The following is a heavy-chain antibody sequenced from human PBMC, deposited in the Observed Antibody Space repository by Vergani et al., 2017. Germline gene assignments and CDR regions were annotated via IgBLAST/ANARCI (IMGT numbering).Heavy chain of an antibody. CDR3: ARVRADSGDDRSDAFDI. CDR2: IWYDGSNK. CDR1: GFTFSSYG. Sequence: QVQLVESGGGVVQPGRSLRLSCAASGFTFSSYGMHWVRQAPGKGLEWVAVIWYDGSNKYYADSVKGRFTISRDNSKNTLYLQMNSLRAEDTAVYYCARVRADSGDDRSDAFDIWGQGTMVTVSS. D-gene: IGHD5-12*01. V-gene: IGHV3-33*01. J-gene: IGHJ3*02.